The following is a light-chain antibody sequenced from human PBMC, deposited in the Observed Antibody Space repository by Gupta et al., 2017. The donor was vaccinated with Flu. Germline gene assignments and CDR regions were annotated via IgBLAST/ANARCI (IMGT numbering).Light chain of an antibody. CDR1: QSVGSSY. Sequence: IVLTQPPGTMSLSPGERATLSCRASQSVGSSYLAWYQQKPGQAPRLLIYGASSRATGIPDRFSGSGSGTDFTLTISRLEPEDFAVYYCQQSGSSPLTFGGGTKVEIK. CDR2: GAS. V-gene: IGKV3-20*01. CDR3: QQSGSSPLT. J-gene: IGKJ4*01.